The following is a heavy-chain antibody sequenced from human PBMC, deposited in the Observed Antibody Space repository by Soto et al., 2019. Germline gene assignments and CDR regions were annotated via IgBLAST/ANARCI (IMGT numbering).Heavy chain of an antibody. Sequence: QVQLVQSGAEVKKPGSSVKVSCKASGGTFSSYAISWVRQAPGQGLEWVGGIIPIFGTANYAKKFQGRVTVTADESTSTAYMELSSLRSEDTAVYYCARESRYCSGGSCYFLPGIDYWGQGTLVTVSS. J-gene: IGHJ4*02. CDR3: ARESRYCSGGSCYFLPGIDY. CDR2: IIPIFGTA. V-gene: IGHV1-69*12. D-gene: IGHD2-15*01. CDR1: GGTFSSYA.